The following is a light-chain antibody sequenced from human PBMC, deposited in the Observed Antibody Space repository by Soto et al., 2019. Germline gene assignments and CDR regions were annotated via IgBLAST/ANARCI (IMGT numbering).Light chain of an antibody. CDR1: QSVLYSSNNKNY. Sequence: DIVMTQSPDSLAVSLGERATINCKSSQSVLYSSNNKNYLAWYQQKPGQPPKLLIYWASTRESGVPDRFSGSGSGTDFTLTIRSLQAEDVAVYYCQQYYERAWTFVQGTKVEVK. CDR3: QQYYERAWT. V-gene: IGKV4-1*01. CDR2: WAS. J-gene: IGKJ1*01.